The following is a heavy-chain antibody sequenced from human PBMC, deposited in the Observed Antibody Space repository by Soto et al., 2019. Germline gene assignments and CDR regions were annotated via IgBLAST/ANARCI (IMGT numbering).Heavy chain of an antibody. CDR1: GFTFSTYH. CDR3: ARGYCGGGGCYLRRDAIDV. D-gene: IGHD2-15*01. V-gene: IGHV3-21*01. CDR2: INPSSSHI. J-gene: IGHJ3*01. Sequence: EVQLVESGGGLVMPGGSLRLSCAASGFTFSTYHMNWVRQAPGKGLEWVSSINPSSSHIYYADSVRGRFTISRDNSKNSMDLQMNSLRTEDAAVYYCARGYCGGGGCYLRRDAIDVWGQGTMVTASS.